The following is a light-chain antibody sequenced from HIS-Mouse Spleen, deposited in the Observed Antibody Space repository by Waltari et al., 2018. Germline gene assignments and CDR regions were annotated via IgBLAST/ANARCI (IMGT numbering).Light chain of an antibody. CDR1: SSDVGSYNL. V-gene: IGLV2-23*01. Sequence: QSALTQPASVSGSPGQSITISCTGTSSDVGSYNLVSWYQQHPGKAPKLMIYECSKRPSGFSNRVSGSKSGNTASLTISGLQAEDEADYYCCSYAGSSNVVFGGGTKLTVL. CDR2: ECS. CDR3: CSYAGSSNVV. J-gene: IGLJ2*01.